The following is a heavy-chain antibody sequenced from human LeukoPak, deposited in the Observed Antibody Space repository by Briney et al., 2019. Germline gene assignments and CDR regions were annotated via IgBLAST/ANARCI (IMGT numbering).Heavy chain of an antibody. J-gene: IGHJ4*02. CDR1: GFAFSSYW. CDR2: INSDGSST. D-gene: IGHD3-22*01. CDR3: AKDLYRRGTMIVVSIGVADY. V-gene: IGHV3-74*01. Sequence: GGSLRLSCAASGFAFSSYWMHWVRQAPGKGLVWVSRINSDGSSTSYADSVKGRFTISRDNAKNTLYLQMNSLRAEDTAVYYCAKDLYRRGTMIVVSIGVADYWGQGTLVTVSS.